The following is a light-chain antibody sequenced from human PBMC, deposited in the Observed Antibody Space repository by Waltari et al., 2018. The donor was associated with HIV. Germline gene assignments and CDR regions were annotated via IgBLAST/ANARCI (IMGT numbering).Light chain of an antibody. CDR2: DTT. CDR3: LLSYSGARLLWV. CDR1: AGPVTRRPL. Sequence: VVTQAPSLPVSPGETVTLTSDSSAGPVTRRPLAHWSQQKPGPAPRTLIYDTTERHSWTPARFSGSLLGGKPALTLSGAQPEDEADYFCLLSYSGARLLWVFGGGTRLTVL. J-gene: IGLJ3*02. V-gene: IGLV7-46*01.